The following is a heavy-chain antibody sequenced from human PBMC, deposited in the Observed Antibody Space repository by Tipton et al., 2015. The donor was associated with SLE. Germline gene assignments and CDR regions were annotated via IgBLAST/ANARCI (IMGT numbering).Heavy chain of an antibody. D-gene: IGHD3-10*01. CDR1: GFFFRNYA. Sequence: SLRLSCAASGFFFRNYAMHWVRQTPGKGLEWVANIKQDGSERYYADSVQGRFTISRDNAKNSVFLQMNSLRVEDTAVYFCAGDDYASGITWGQGTLVTVSS. V-gene: IGHV3-7*01. J-gene: IGHJ5*02. CDR3: AGDDYASGIT. CDR2: IKQDGSER.